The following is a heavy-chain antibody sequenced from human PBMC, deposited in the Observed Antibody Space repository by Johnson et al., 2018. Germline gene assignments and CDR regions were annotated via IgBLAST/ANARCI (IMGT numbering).Heavy chain of an antibody. Sequence: QVQLVESGAEVKQPGASMKISCKPSGHSTTSDELNWVRQATGQGLEWMGWMNPHNGNTVYAQKFQGRVTMTRDTSTNPAYMELNSLTPEDTAIYFGASNMYSFHAFDVWGQGTMLTVSS. CDR1: GHSTTSDE. CDR2: MNPHNGNT. D-gene: IGHD1-26*01. CDR3: ASNMYSFHAFDV. J-gene: IGHJ3*01. V-gene: IGHV1-8*01.